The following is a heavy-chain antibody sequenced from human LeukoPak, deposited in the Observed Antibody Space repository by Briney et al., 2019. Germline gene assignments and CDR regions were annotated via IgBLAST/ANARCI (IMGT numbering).Heavy chain of an antibody. CDR1: GFTFRNYV. CDR2: TSSDLNVR. J-gene: IGHJ4*02. Sequence: GGSLRLSCAVSGFTFRNYVIHWVRQAPGKGLEWVAVTSSDLNVRLYADSVKGRFTISRDNSRSTLYLQMNSLRPEDTAIYYCAREGYYGSGSPPSLYFDYWGQGTLVTVSS. CDR3: AREGYYGSGSPPSLYFDY. V-gene: IGHV3-30-3*01. D-gene: IGHD3-10*01.